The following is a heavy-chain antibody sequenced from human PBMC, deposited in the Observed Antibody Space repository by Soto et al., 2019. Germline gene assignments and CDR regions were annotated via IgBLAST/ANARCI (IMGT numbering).Heavy chain of an antibody. V-gene: IGHV3-11*01. J-gene: IGHJ5*02. CDR2: ISGSGDTI. CDR1: GFTITDYY. CDR3: ARVGCSASCSTDWLDP. Sequence: QVHLVESRGGLVKPGGSLTLSSAASGFTITDYYMRCIRQAPGKGLARVSYISGSGDTIHYADSVQARFTMARDNAKSSVDLRMSSLRPADTAVYYCARVGCSASCSTDWLDPWGQGTLVTVSS. D-gene: IGHD2-2*02.